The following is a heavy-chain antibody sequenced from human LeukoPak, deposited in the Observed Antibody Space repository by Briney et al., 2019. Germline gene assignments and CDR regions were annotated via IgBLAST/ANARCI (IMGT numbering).Heavy chain of an antibody. CDR2: ISGSGGST. Sequence: GGSLRLSCAASGFTFSSYAMSWVRQAPGKGLEWVSAISGSGGSTYYADSVKGRFTISRDNSKNTLYLQMNSLRAEDTAVYYCAKDPRCSSSWYNWNWFDPWGQGTLVTVSS. J-gene: IGHJ5*02. CDR3: AKDPRCSSSWYNWNWFDP. D-gene: IGHD6-13*01. V-gene: IGHV3-23*01. CDR1: GFTFSSYA.